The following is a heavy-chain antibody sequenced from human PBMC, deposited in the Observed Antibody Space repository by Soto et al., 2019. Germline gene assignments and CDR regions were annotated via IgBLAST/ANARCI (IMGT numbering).Heavy chain of an antibody. V-gene: IGHV1-69*13. D-gene: IGHD2-8*01. Sequence: GASVKVSCKAPGGTFSSYAISWVRQAPGQGLEWMGGIIPIFGTANHAQKFQGRVTITADESTSTAYMALSSLRSEDTTVYYCAGADCTNGVCYLAFDYWGQGTLVAVSS. CDR3: AGADCTNGVCYLAFDY. J-gene: IGHJ4*02. CDR1: GGTFSSYA. CDR2: IIPIFGTA.